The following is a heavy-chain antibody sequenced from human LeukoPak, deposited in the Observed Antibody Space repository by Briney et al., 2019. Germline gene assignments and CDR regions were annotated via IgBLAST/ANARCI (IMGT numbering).Heavy chain of an antibody. CDR2: INHSGST. V-gene: IGHV4-34*01. Sequence: SETLSLTCAVYGGSFSGYYWSWIRQPPGKGLEWIGEINHSGSTNYNPSLKSRVTISVDTSKNQFSLKLSSVTAADTAVYYCARGRYFDGMDVWGQGTAVTVSS. CDR3: ARGRYFDGMDV. D-gene: IGHD3-9*01. J-gene: IGHJ6*02. CDR1: GGSFSGYY.